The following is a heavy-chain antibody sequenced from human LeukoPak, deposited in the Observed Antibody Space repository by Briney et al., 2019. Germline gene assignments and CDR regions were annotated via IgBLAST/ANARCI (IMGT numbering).Heavy chain of an antibody. V-gene: IGHV3-15*01. CDR2: IKSKTDGGTT. CDR1: GFTFSNAW. Sequence: PGGSLRLSCAASGFTFSNAWMSWVRQAPGKGLEWVGRIKSKTDGGTTDYAAPVKGRFTISRDDSKNTLYLQMNSLKTEDTAVYYCTTDRWIKEYYFDYWGQGTLVTVPS. D-gene: IGHD4-23*01. J-gene: IGHJ4*02. CDR3: TTDRWIKEYYFDY.